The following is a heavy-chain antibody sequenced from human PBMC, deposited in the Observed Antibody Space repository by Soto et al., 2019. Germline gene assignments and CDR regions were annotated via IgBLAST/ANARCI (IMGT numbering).Heavy chain of an antibody. D-gene: IGHD1-1*01. CDR1: GFSLRSSAVG. Sequence: QITLKESGPTLVKPTQTLTLTCTFSGFSLRSSAVGVGWIRQPPGKALEWLALIYWDDDKRYSPSLKSRLTITKSTPKXXVVLTMTNMDPVDTTTYYCARRWGRGNDCHWCVDLWGRGTLVTVSS. J-gene: IGHJ2*01. CDR3: ARRWGRGNDCHWCVDL. V-gene: IGHV2-5*02. CDR2: IYWDDDK.